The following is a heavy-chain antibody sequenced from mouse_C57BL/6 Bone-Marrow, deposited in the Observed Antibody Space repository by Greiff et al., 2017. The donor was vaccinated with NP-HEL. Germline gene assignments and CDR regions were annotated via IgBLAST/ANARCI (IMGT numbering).Heavy chain of an antibody. D-gene: IGHD2-13*01. CDR2: ISYDGSN. CDR3: ARAWGLGAMDY. Sequence: EVKLMESGPGLVKPSQSLSLTCSVTGYSITSGYYWNWIRQFPGNKLEWMGYISYDGSNNYNPSLKNPISITRDTSKNQVFLKLNSVTTEDTATYYCARAWGLGAMDYWGQGTSVTVSS. CDR1: GYSITSGYY. J-gene: IGHJ4*01. V-gene: IGHV3-6*01.